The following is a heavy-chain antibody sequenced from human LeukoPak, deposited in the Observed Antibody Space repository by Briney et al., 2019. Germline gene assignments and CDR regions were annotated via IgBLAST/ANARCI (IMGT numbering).Heavy chain of an antibody. D-gene: IGHD2/OR15-2a*01. CDR3: AKYLSRAFDS. Sequence: GGSLRLSCAASGFAFRSYWMSWVRQAPGKGLEWLGHINQEASRTDHADSVKGRFTISRDNSRNLLYLHMSSLRAEDTAVYYCAKYLSRAFDSWGQGILVSVSS. CDR2: INQEASRT. CDR1: GFAFRSYW. J-gene: IGHJ4*02. V-gene: IGHV3-7*01.